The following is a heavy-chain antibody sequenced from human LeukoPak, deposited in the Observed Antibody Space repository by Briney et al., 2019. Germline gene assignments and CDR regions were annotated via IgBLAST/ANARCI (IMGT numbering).Heavy chain of an antibody. CDR2: IKPGGNDT. Sequence: GASLRLSCAGSRFYFNNYWAAWARQDQGKGLEWVANIKPGGNDTYYVDSVRGRFTISRDNAKNPVYLQMSRLRAEDTAVYYCMATGGAGYWGEGTLVTVSS. D-gene: IGHD5-24*01. CDR3: MATGGAGY. J-gene: IGHJ4*02. V-gene: IGHV3-7*01. CDR1: RFYFNNYW.